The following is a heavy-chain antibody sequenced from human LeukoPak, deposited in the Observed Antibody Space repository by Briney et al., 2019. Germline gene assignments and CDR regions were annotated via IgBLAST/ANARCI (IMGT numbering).Heavy chain of an antibody. CDR3: ARDPITMVRGVLRWFDP. V-gene: IGHV3-21*01. D-gene: IGHD3-10*01. Sequence: GGSLRLSCAASGFTFSSYNINWVRQAPGKGLEWVSSISSSSSYIYYADSVKGRFTISRDNAKSSLYLQMNSLRAEDTAVYYCARDPITMVRGVLRWFDPWGQGTLVTVSS. J-gene: IGHJ5*02. CDR2: ISSSSSYI. CDR1: GFTFSSYN.